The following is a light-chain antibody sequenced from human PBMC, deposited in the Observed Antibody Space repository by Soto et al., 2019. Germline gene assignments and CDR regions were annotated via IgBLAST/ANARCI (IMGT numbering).Light chain of an antibody. Sequence: IPMTQSTATLSASVGDRVPTTCRASHRSSSWFAWYQQKPAKAPKHLIYDSSSLESGVPSRFRGSRSGTEFIRTLSSLHLDNFACYSCQPYNLFPSGGGTKVDIK. V-gene: IGKV1-5*01. CDR3: QPYNLFP. J-gene: IGKJ4*01. CDR2: DSS. CDR1: HRSSSW.